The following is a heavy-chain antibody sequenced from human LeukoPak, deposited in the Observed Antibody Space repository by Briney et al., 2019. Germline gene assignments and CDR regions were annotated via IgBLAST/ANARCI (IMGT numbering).Heavy chain of an antibody. V-gene: IGHV3-21*01. Sequence: VXXIISSSSYIYYSDSVKGRFTISRDNAKNSLYLQMNSLRAEDTAVYYCARDLQLALRTANYGMDVWGQGTTVTVSS. CDR3: ARDLQLALRTANYGMDV. J-gene: IGHJ6*02. CDR2: IISSSSYI. D-gene: IGHD6-6*01.